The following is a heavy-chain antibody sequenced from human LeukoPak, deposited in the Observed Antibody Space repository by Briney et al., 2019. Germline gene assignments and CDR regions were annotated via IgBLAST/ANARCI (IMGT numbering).Heavy chain of an antibody. CDR1: GFSFSNYA. Sequence: TGGSLRLSCVPSGFSFSNYAMSWVRQAPGKGLEWVSSISGSGGSTHYVDSVKGRFTISRDMTKNTLYLQMNSLRAEDTAVYYCAKSSYYDASGYYREYYFDSWGQGTLVTVSS. CDR3: AKSSYYDASGYYREYYFDS. CDR2: ISGSGGST. D-gene: IGHD3-22*01. J-gene: IGHJ4*02. V-gene: IGHV3-23*01.